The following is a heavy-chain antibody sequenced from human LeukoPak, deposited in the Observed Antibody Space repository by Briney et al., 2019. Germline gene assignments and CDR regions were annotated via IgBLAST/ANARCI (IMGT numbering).Heavy chain of an antibody. V-gene: IGHV3-23*01. CDR1: GFTFSSYA. D-gene: IGHD3-22*01. J-gene: IGHJ4*02. Sequence: AGGSLRLSCAASGFTFSSYAISWVRQAPGKGLEWVSAISGSGGSTYYADSVKGRFTISRDNSKNTLYLQMNSLRAEDTAVYYCARDRENRLYYYDRSGYWALLGLSLDYWGQGTLVTVSS. CDR3: ARDRENRLYYYDRSGYWALLGLSLDY. CDR2: ISGSGGST.